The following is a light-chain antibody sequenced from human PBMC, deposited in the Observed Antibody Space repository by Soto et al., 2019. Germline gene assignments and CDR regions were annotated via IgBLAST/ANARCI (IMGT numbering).Light chain of an antibody. CDR1: LIINTW. J-gene: IGKJ3*01. CDR2: RAS. Sequence: DIQMTQSPSSLFASVGDRVTITCRASLIINTWLAWYQQRPGKAPKLLIYRASNLVNGVPSRFSGSGSGTEFTLTISSLQPDDFSIYYCQQYETYSGTFGPGTKVDL. V-gene: IGKV1-5*03. CDR3: QQYETYSGT.